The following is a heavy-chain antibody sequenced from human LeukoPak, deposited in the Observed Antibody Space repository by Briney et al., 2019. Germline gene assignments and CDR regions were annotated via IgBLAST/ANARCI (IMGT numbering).Heavy chain of an antibody. V-gene: IGHV4-38-2*02. D-gene: IGHD3-22*01. CDR1: GYSISSGFY. Sequence: PSETLSLTCSVSGYSISSGFYWGWIRQPPGKGLGWIGSIFHSGSTYYNPSLKSRVTISVDTSKNQFSLNLRSVTAADTAVYYCARANYYDTSGYSRGAFDIWGQGTMVTVSS. CDR2: IFHSGST. J-gene: IGHJ3*02. CDR3: ARANYYDTSGYSRGAFDI.